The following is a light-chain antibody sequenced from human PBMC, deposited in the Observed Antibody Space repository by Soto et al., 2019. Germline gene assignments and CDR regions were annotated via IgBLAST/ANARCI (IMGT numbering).Light chain of an antibody. J-gene: IGLJ3*02. CDR1: NSDVGTYDL. CDR2: EVN. Sequence: QSVLTQPASVSGSTGQSIKISCTGTNSDVGTYDLVSWYQQHPGKAPKLMIFEVNKRPSGVSNRFSGSKSGNTASLTISGLQAEDESDYYCCPYVGGSKYALFGGGPKLTVL. CDR3: CPYVGGSKYAL. V-gene: IGLV2-23*02.